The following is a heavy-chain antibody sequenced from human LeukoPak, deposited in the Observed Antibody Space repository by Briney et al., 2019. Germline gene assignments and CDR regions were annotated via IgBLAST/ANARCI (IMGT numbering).Heavy chain of an antibody. J-gene: IGHJ4*02. CDR3: AKSPVAGLRGIFDY. CDR1: GFTFSSFA. CDR2: IDDGGGFT. V-gene: IGHV3-23*01. D-gene: IGHD6-19*01. Sequence: GESLRLSCAASGFTFSSFAMHWVRQAPGKGLEWVSGIDDGGGFTYYADSVKGRFTISRDNSRNTLYLQMNSLRTEDTAVYYCAKSPVAGLRGIFDYWGQGTLLTVSS.